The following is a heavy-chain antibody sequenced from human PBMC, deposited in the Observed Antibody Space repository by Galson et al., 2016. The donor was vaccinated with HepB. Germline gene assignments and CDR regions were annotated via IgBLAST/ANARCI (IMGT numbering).Heavy chain of an antibody. Sequence: SLRLSCAASGFTFTNYAMSWVRQAPGKGLEWVSTVSDSGGSTYYADSVKGRFTISRDNAKNSLYLQMNSLRAEDTAVYYCARGYPLVDYWGQGTLVTVSS. V-gene: IGHV3-23*01. CDR1: GFTFTNYA. CDR2: VSDSGGST. J-gene: IGHJ4*02. CDR3: ARGYPLVDY. D-gene: IGHD1-26*01.